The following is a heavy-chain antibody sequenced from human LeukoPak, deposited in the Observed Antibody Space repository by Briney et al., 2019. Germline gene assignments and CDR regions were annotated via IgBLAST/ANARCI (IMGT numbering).Heavy chain of an antibody. V-gene: IGHV3-74*01. J-gene: IGHJ1*01. Sequence: GGSLRLSCAASGFTFSSYWLHWVRQAPGKGLVLVSRINSDGSSTSYADSVKGRFTISRDNAKNTLYLQMNSLRAEETAVYYCAREGFGYYYDSSGYYPSEYFQHWGQGTLVTVSS. CDR3: AREGFGYYYDSSGYYPSEYFQH. D-gene: IGHD3-22*01. CDR1: GFTFSSYW. CDR2: INSDGSST.